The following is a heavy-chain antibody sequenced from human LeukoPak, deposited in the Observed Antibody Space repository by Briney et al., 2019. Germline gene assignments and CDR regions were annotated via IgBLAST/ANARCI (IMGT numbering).Heavy chain of an antibody. D-gene: IGHD6-13*01. J-gene: IGHJ4*02. CDR3: AKERYSSSSLFAITPFDY. Sequence: ASVKVSCKASGYTFTSYDINWVRQATGQGLEWMGWMNPNSGNTGYAQKFQGRVTITRNTSISTAYMELSSLRPEDTAVYYCAKERYSSSSLFAITPFDYWGQGSLVTVSS. V-gene: IGHV1-8*03. CDR1: GYTFTSYD. CDR2: MNPNSGNT.